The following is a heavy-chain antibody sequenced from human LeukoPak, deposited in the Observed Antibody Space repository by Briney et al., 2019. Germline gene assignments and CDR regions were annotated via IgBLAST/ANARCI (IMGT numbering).Heavy chain of an antibody. Sequence: KPGGSLRLSCAASGLTFSSYSMNWVRQAPGKGLEWVSSISLSSTYIYYADSVKGRFTVSRDNAQNSLYLQLNSLRVEDTAVYFCARDHEEGNYGMDVWGQGTTVTVSS. CDR3: ARDHEEGNYGMDV. CDR1: GLTFSSYS. V-gene: IGHV3-21*01. J-gene: IGHJ6*02. CDR2: ISLSSTYI. D-gene: IGHD3-10*01.